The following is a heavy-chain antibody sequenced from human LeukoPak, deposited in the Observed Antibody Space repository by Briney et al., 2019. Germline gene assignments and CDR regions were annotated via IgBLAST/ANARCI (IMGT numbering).Heavy chain of an antibody. CDR2: IRYDGSNK. J-gene: IGHJ4*02. D-gene: IGHD3-16*02. V-gene: IGHV3-30*02. CDR3: AKDLIVTPDY. Sequence: PGGSLRLSCAASGFIFSSYGMHWVRQAPGKGLEWVAFIRYDGSNKYYADSVKGRFTISRDNSKNTLYLQMNSLRAEDTAVYYCAKDLIVTPDYWGQGTLITVSS. CDR1: GFIFSSYG.